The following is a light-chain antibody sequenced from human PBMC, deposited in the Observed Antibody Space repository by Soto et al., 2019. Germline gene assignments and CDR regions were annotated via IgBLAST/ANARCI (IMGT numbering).Light chain of an antibody. CDR2: DAS. J-gene: IGKJ1*01. V-gene: IGKV1-5*01. Sequence: DIQMTQSPSTLSASVGDRVTITCRASQNINGWLAWYQQKPVKAPKLLIYDASSLGSGVPSRFSGSGFGPDFTLTISILQPDDYATYYCQPYNPYCAFGQGTTVDSK. CDR1: QNINGW. CDR3: QPYNPYCA.